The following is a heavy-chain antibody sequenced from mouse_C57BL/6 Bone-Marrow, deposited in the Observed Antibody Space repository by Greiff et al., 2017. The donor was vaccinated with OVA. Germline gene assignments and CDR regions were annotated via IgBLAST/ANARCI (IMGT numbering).Heavy chain of an antibody. CDR1: GFNIKDYY. CDR3: TTGVITTVVAKDY. J-gene: IGHJ2*01. D-gene: IGHD1-1*01. V-gene: IGHV14-1*01. CDR2: IDPEDGDT. Sequence: VQLQQSGAELVRPGASVKLSCTASGFNIKDYYMHWVKQRPEQGLEWIGRIDPEDGDTEYDPKFQGKATMTADTSSNTAYLQLSSLTSEDTAVYYCTTGVITTVVAKDYWGQGTTLTVSS.